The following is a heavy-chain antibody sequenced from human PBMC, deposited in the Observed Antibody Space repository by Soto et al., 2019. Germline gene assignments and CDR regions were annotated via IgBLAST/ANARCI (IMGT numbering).Heavy chain of an antibody. V-gene: IGHV1-69*13. J-gene: IGHJ6*02. D-gene: IGHD1-26*01. Sequence: SVKVSCKASGGTFSSYAISWVRQAPGQGLEWMGGIIPIFGAANYAQKFQGRVTITADESTSTAYMELSSLRSEDTAVYYCARDLPPSGRPSYYGMDVWGQGTTVTVSS. CDR3: ARDLPPSGRPSYYGMDV. CDR1: GGTFSSYA. CDR2: IIPIFGAA.